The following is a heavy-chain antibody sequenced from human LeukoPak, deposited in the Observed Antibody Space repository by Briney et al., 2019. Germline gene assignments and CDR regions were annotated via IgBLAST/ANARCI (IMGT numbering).Heavy chain of an antibody. J-gene: IGHJ6*02. CDR3: ARDPYSSTWSYGMDV. V-gene: IGHV3-7*05. D-gene: IGHD6-6*01. CDR1: GFIFSSYW. Sequence: GGSLRLSCAAPGFIFSSYWMSWVRQAPGKGLEWVANIKQDGSEEVYVDSVKGRFTISRDNAKNSLFLQMNTLRAEDTAVYYCARDPYSSTWSYGMDVWGQGTTVTVSS. CDR2: IKQDGSEE.